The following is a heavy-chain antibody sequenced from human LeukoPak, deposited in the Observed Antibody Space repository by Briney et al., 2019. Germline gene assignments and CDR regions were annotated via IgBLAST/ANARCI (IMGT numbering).Heavy chain of an antibody. CDR1: GFTFSSYG. D-gene: IGHD3-9*01. CDR3: ARGPPLYDILTGPLIN. CDR2: IWYDGSNK. V-gene: IGHV3-30*19. Sequence: PGGSLRLSCAASGFTFSSYGMHWVRQAPGKGLEWVAVIWYDGSNKYYADSVKGRFTISRDNSKNTLYLQMNSLRAEDTAVYYCARGPPLYDILTGPLINWGQGTLVTVSS. J-gene: IGHJ4*02.